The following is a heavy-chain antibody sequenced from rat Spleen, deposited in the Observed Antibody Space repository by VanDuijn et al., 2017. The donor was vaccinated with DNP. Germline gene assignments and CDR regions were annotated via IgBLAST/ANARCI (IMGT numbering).Heavy chain of an antibody. CDR2: ISTSGSRT. J-gene: IGHJ3*01. Sequence: EVQLVESGGGLVQPGRSLKLSCAASGFTFSNYYMAWVRQAPKKGLEWVATISTSGSRTYYPDSVKGRFTISRDNAKNALCLQMNSLRSEDTATYYCARDNYGWFPYWGQGTLVTVSS. V-gene: IGHV5-25*01. CDR3: ARDNYGWFPY. D-gene: IGHD1-11*01. CDR1: GFTFSNYY.